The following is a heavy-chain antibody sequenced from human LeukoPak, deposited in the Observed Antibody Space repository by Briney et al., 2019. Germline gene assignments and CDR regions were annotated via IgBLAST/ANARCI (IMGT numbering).Heavy chain of an antibody. V-gene: IGHV3-53*01. CDR3: AIRRYYGSGSYYNRPFGI. J-gene: IGHJ3*02. CDR1: GFTVSSNY. CDR2: IYSGGST. D-gene: IGHD3-10*01. Sequence: PGGSLRLSCAASGFTVSSNYMSWVRQAPGKGLEWVSVIYSGGSTYYADSVKGRFTISRDNSKNTLYLQMNSLRAEDTAVYYCAIRRYYGSGSYYNRPFGIWGQGTMVTVSS.